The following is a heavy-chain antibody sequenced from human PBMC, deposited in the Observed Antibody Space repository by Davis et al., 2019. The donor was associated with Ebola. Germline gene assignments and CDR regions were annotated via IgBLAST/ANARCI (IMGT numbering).Heavy chain of an antibody. CDR1: GGSFSAYY. Sequence: PSETLSLTCAVYGGSFSAYYWSWIRQPPGKGLEWIGSIYHSGSTYYTPSLKSRVTISVDTSKNQFSLKLTSVTAADTAVYYCARATFGSSWFDPWGQGTLVTVSS. V-gene: IGHV4-34*01. D-gene: IGHD6-6*01. J-gene: IGHJ5*02. CDR2: IYHSGST. CDR3: ARATFGSSWFDP.